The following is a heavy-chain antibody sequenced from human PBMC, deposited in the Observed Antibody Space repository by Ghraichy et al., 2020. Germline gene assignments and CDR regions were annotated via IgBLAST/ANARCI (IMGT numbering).Heavy chain of an antibody. CDR3: AREGPGSGDPLDY. D-gene: IGHD1-26*01. CDR1: GFTFSSYE. V-gene: IGHV3-48*03. CDR2: TSGSGSTI. J-gene: IGHJ4*02. Sequence: GGSLRLSCAASGFTFSSYEMNWVRQAPGKGLEWVSYTSGSGSTIYYADSVKGRFTISRDNAKNSLYLQMNSLRAEDTAVYYCAREGPGSGDPLDYWGQGTLVTVSS.